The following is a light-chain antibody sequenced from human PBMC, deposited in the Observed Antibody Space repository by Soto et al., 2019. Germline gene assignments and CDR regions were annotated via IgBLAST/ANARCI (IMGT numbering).Light chain of an antibody. CDR1: QCISSW. Sequence: DIHMTQSPSWVSASVGGTVTITCRASQCISSWLAWYQQNPAKAPKLLIYAASSLQSRVPSTFSGSGSGPDFTLTTSSLQPEDFATYYCQPANSFPCTFGQGTRLDI. CDR3: QPANSFPCT. CDR2: AAS. V-gene: IGKV1D-12*01. J-gene: IGKJ5*01.